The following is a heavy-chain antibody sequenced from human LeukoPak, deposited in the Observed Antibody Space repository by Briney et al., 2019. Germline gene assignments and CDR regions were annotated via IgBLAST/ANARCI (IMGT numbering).Heavy chain of an antibody. CDR2: IYSGGST. V-gene: IGHV3-66*01. D-gene: IGHD5-12*01. Sequence: GGSLRLSCAASGFTVSSNYMSWVRQAPGKGLEWVSVIYSGGSTYYADSVKGRFTISRDNSKNTLYLQMNSLRAEDTAVYYCARDLITGPSGYDNLANYYGMDVWGQGTTVTVSS. CDR3: ARDLITGPSGYDNLANYYGMDV. J-gene: IGHJ6*02. CDR1: GFTVSSNY.